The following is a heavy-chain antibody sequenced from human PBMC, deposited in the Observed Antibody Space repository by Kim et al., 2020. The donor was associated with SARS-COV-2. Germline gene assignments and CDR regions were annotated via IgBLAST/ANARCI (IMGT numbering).Heavy chain of an antibody. Sequence: GGSLRLSCAASGFTFSSYGMHWVRQAPGKGLEWVAVISYDGSNKYYADSVKGRFTISRDNSKNTLYLQMNSLRAEDTAVYYCAKGCLWFGELLKGGQGALDYWGQGTLVTVSS. CDR1: GFTFSSYG. J-gene: IGHJ4*02. V-gene: IGHV3-30*18. D-gene: IGHD3-10*01. CDR3: AKGCLWFGELLKGGQGALDY. CDR2: ISYDGSNK.